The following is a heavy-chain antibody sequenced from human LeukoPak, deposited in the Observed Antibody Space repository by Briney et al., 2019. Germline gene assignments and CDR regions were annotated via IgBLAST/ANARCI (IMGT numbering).Heavy chain of an antibody. J-gene: IGHJ4*02. Sequence: SVKVSCKASGGTFSSYAISWVRQAPGQGLEWMGRIIPIFGIANYAQKFQGRVTITADKSTSTAYMELSSLRSEDTAVYYCARANYDSSGYYSNFDYWGQGTLVTVSS. D-gene: IGHD3-22*01. CDR1: GGTFSSYA. V-gene: IGHV1-69*04. CDR3: ARANYDSSGYYSNFDY. CDR2: IIPIFGIA.